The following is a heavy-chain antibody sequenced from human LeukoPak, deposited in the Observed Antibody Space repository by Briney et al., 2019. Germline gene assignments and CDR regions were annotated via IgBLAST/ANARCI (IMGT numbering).Heavy chain of an antibody. Sequence: PGESLKMSCKGSGYSFTSYWVAWVRQMPGKGLEWMGIIYPGDSNPRYSPSFQGQVTMSADKSITTAYLQWSSLKASDTAMYYCAIHDSTVSSFDFWGQGTLVTVSS. CDR1: GYSFTSYW. CDR2: IYPGDSNP. CDR3: AIHDSTVSSFDF. D-gene: IGHD4-17*01. V-gene: IGHV5-51*01. J-gene: IGHJ4*02.